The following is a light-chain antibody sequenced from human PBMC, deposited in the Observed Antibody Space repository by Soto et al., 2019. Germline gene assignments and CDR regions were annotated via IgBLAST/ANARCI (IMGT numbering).Light chain of an antibody. Sequence: DIQMTQSPSSLSGSVGDRVTISCWASQYISNYLNWYRRKPGEAPKLLIFAASTLHSGVASRFSGSGSGTDFTLTISSLQPEDFATYYCQQSWSVPLTFGGGTKVEIK. CDR2: AAS. J-gene: IGKJ4*01. V-gene: IGKV1-39*01. CDR3: QQSWSVPLT. CDR1: QYISNY.